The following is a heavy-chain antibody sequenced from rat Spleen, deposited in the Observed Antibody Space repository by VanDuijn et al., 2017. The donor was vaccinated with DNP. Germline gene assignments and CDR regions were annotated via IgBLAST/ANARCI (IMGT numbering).Heavy chain of an antibody. V-gene: IGHV5-25*01. Sequence: EVQLVESGGGLVQPGRSMKLSCAASGFTFSNSDMAWVRQAPTKGLEWVASISTSGGSTYYRDSVKGRFTISRDNAKSTLYLQMDSLRSEDTATYYCATGRGGPDYWGQGVMVTVSS. J-gene: IGHJ2*01. CDR3: ATGRGGPDY. CDR2: ISTSGGST. D-gene: IGHD1-11*01. CDR1: GFTFSNSD.